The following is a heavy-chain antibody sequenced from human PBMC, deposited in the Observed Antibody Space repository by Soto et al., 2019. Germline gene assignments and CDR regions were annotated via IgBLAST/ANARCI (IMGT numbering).Heavy chain of an antibody. CDR1: GYTFTSYG. Sequence: QVQLVQSGAEVKKPGASVKVSCKASGYTFTSYGISWVRQAPGQGLEWMGWISAYNGNTNYAQKLQGRVTMTTDTSASTAYVELRSLGSDDTAVYYCARDGVGYCISTSCLNWFDPWGQGTLVTVSS. CDR2: ISAYNGNT. CDR3: ARDGVGYCISTSCLNWFDP. J-gene: IGHJ5*02. V-gene: IGHV1-18*01. D-gene: IGHD2-2*03.